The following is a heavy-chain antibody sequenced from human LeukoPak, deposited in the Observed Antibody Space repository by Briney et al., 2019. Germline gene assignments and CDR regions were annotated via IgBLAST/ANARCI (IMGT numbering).Heavy chain of an antibody. CDR1: GYSFTSYW. J-gene: IGHJ6*03. V-gene: IGHV5-51*01. Sequence: GESLKISCKGSGYSFTSYWIGWVRQMPGKGLEWMGIIYPGDSDTRYSPSFQGQVTISADKSISTAYLQWSSLKASDTAMYYCARLHSYGYVYYYYMDVWGKGTTVTISS. CDR2: IYPGDSDT. CDR3: ARLHSYGYVYYYYMDV. D-gene: IGHD5-18*01.